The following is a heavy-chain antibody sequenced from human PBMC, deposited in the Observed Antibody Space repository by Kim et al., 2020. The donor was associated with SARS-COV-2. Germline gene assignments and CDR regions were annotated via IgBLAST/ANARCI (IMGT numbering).Heavy chain of an antibody. Sequence: GGSLRLSCAASGFTFSSYGMHWVRQAPGKGLEWVAVIWYDGSNKYYADSVKGRFTISRDNSKNTLYLQMNSLRAEDTAVYYCARDEYYDYVWGSYSMDYWGQGTLVTVSS. CDR2: IWYDGSNK. CDR1: GFTFSSYG. D-gene: IGHD3-16*01. CDR3: ARDEYYDYVWGSYSMDY. V-gene: IGHV3-33*01. J-gene: IGHJ4*02.